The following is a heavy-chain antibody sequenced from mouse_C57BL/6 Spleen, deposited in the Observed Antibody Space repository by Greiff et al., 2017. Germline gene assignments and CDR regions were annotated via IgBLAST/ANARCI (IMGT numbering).Heavy chain of an antibody. V-gene: IGHV5-17*01. CDR3: AKGRYGSSWDYAMDY. D-gene: IGHD1-1*01. Sequence: EVHLVESGGGLVKPGGSLKLSCAASGFTFSDYGMHWVRQAPEKGLEWVAYISSGSSTIYYADTVKGRFTISRDNAKNTLFLQMTSLRSEDTAMYYCAKGRYGSSWDYAMDYWGQGTSVTVSS. CDR2: ISSGSSTI. CDR1: GFTFSDYG. J-gene: IGHJ4*01.